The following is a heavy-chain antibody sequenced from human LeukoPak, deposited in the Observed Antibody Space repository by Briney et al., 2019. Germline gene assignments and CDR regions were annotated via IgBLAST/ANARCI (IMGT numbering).Heavy chain of an antibody. CDR3: ARLSAGSHPDY. Sequence: SETLSLTCTVSGGSISSVIYYWGWIRQPPGKGLEWIGSIYYSGSTYYNPSLKSRVTISVDTSKNQFSLKLSSVTATDTAVYYCARLSAGSHPDYWGQGTLVTVSS. CDR1: GGSISSVIYY. V-gene: IGHV4-39*01. D-gene: IGHD1-26*01. J-gene: IGHJ4*02. CDR2: IYYSGST.